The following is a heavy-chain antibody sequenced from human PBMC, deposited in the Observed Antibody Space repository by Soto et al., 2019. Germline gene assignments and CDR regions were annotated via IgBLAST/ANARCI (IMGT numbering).Heavy chain of an antibody. CDR3: AKDPLTRGWFDP. CDR1: GFTFSGNA. CDR2: ISAGGTT. J-gene: IGHJ5*02. Sequence: EVQLLASGGGLVQPGGSLRLSCAASGFTFSGNAMTWVRQAPGKGLDWVSGISAGGTTYYADSAKGRFTISRDNSKNTLYLQMNSLRADDTAVYYCAKDPLTRGWFDPWGQGTLVTVSS. V-gene: IGHV3-23*01.